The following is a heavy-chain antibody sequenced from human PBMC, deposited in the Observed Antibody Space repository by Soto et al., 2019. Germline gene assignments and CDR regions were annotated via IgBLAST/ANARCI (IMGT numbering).Heavy chain of an antibody. CDR3: AREDYYDSSGYYGPFDC. Sequence: GGSLRLSCAASGFTFSSYGMHWVRQAPGKGLEWVAVIWYDGSNKYYADSVKGRFTISRDNSKNTLYLQMNSLRAEDTAVYYCAREDYYDSSGYYGPFDCWGQGTLVTVSS. CDR1: GFTFSSYG. D-gene: IGHD3-22*01. V-gene: IGHV3-33*01. J-gene: IGHJ5*01. CDR2: IWYDGSNK.